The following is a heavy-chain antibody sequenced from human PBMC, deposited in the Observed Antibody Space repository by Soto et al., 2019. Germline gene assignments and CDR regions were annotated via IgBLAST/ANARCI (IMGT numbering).Heavy chain of an antibody. V-gene: IGHV1-18*01. CDR2: ISAYNGNT. D-gene: IGHD5-18*01. CDR1: GYTFTSYG. J-gene: IGHJ6*02. Sequence: GASVKVSCKASGYTFTSYGISWVRQAPGQGLEWMGWISAYNGNTNYAQKLQGRVTMTTDTSTSTAYMELRSLRSDDTAVYYCAGVTTGPLWVPRTQGEPFGMDVWG. CDR3: AGVTTGPLWVPRTQGEPFGMDV.